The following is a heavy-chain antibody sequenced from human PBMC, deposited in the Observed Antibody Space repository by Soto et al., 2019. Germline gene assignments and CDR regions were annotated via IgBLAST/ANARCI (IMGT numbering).Heavy chain of an antibody. Sequence: QVQLVESGGGVVQPGRSLRLSCAASGFTFSSYGMHWVRQAPGKGLEWVAVISYDGSNKYYADSVKGRFTISRDNSKNTLYLQMNSLRAEDTAVYYCAKLRFLEWLLDAFDIWGQGTMVTVSS. J-gene: IGHJ3*02. D-gene: IGHD3-3*01. CDR3: AKLRFLEWLLDAFDI. CDR1: GFTFSSYG. CDR2: ISYDGSNK. V-gene: IGHV3-30*18.